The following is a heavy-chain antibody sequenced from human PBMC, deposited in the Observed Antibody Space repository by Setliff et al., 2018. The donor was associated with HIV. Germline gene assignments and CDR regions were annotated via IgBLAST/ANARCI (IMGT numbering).Heavy chain of an antibody. D-gene: IGHD1-1*01. J-gene: IGHJ6*02. CDR3: ARKQQVRWAWMPSHYNYGLDV. V-gene: IGHV4-34*01. CDR1: GEPFSNYY. Sequence: PSETPSLTCTVYGEPFSNYYWSWIRQPPGKGLEWIGEIDHGGSTRYNLSLKSRITMSVDTSKNQFSLRLSSVTAADTAVYYCARKQQVRWAWMPSHYNYGLDVWGPGTTVTVSS. CDR2: IDHGGST.